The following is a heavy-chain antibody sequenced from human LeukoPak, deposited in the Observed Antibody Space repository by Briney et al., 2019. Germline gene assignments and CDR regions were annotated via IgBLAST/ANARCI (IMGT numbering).Heavy chain of an antibody. V-gene: IGHV4-61*02. Sequence: PSQTLSLTCTVSGGSISSGSYYWSWIRQPAGKGLEWIGRIYTSGSTNYNPSLKSRVTISVDTSKNQFSLKLSSVTAADTAVYYCARDRGLYCSSTSCSDAFDIWGQGTMVTVSS. CDR3: ARDRGLYCSSTSCSDAFDI. CDR2: IYTSGST. CDR1: GGSISSGSYY. D-gene: IGHD2-2*01. J-gene: IGHJ3*02.